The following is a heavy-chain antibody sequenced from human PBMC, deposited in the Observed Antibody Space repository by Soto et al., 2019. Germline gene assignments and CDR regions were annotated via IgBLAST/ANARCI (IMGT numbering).Heavy chain of an antibody. CDR3: ARGYDFWSAYYFDY. J-gene: IGHJ4*02. D-gene: IGHD3-3*01. V-gene: IGHV4-31*03. CDR1: GGSINSAGYY. CDR2: IYYSGST. Sequence: SETLSLTCTVSGGSINSAGYYWGWIRQHPGKGMEWIAYIYYSGSTFYNPSLKSRVSISLDTSTNQFSLNLSSVIPADTAVYYCARGYDFWSAYYFDYWGQGTLVTVSS.